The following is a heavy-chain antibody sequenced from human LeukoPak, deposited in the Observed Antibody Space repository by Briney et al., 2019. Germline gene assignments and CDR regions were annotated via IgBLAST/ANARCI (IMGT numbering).Heavy chain of an antibody. CDR3: ATPWGMFDP. Sequence: GGSLRLSCVASGFTFSSYVMHWVRQAPGMGLEWVAVISSDESHKYHADSVKGRFTISRDNSKNTLYLQMNSLRAEDTAVYYCATPWGMFDPWGQGTLVTVSS. V-gene: IGHV3-30*04. CDR2: ISSDESHK. CDR1: GFTFSSYV. J-gene: IGHJ5*02. D-gene: IGHD6-13*01.